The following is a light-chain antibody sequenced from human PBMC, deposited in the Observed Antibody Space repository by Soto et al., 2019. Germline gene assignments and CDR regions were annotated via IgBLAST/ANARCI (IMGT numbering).Light chain of an antibody. CDR3: QQYTNTNNPWM. CDR1: QDISSY. Sequence: DVQLTQSPSFLSASVGDRLTITCRASQDISSYLAWYQQKPGKAPKLLVYDASTLQSGVASRFSGSGSGTEFTLIISGLQPDDSATYYCQQYTNTNNPWMFGQGTKVDIK. J-gene: IGKJ1*01. V-gene: IGKV1-9*01. CDR2: DAS.